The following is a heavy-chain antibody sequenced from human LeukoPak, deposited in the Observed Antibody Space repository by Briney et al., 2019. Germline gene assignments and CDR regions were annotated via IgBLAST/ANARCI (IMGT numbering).Heavy chain of an antibody. V-gene: IGHV4-61*01. J-gene: IGHJ6*03. D-gene: IGHD5-18*01. CDR1: GYSISSGYY. CDR2: ISYSGST. CDR3: ARAPERWYSYGSYTYYYMDV. Sequence: SETLSLTCTVSGYSISSGYYWNWIRQPPGKGLEWIGSISYSGSTKYNPSLESRVTISVDTSKNQISLKLSSVTAADTTVYYCARAPERWYSYGSYTYYYMDVWGKGTTVTVSS.